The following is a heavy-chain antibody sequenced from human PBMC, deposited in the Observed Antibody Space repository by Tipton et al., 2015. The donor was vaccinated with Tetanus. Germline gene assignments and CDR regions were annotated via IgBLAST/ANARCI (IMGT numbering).Heavy chain of an antibody. D-gene: IGHD1-7*01. Sequence: LRLSCTVSGGSVRSGSYYWNWIRQPPGKGLEWIGYISYSGSTNSNYSLKSRITISQDTSKNQFSLKLTSVTAADTAVYYCARDRITGPTGRYYAMDVWGQGTTVTVSS. CDR2: ISYSGST. CDR1: GGSVRSGSYY. CDR3: ARDRITGPTGRYYAMDV. J-gene: IGHJ6*01. V-gene: IGHV4-61*01.